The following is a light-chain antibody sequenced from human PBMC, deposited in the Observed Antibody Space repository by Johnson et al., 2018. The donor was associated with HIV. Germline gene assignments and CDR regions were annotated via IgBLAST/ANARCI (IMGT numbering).Light chain of an antibody. Sequence: QSVLTQPPSVSAAPGQKVTISCSGSSSNIGNKYVSWYQQLPGTAPKLLIYDNNKRPSGIPDRFSGSKSGKSATLGITGLQTGAEADYYCGTSDSSLSAGGVFGTWTKVTVL. CDR1: SSNIGNKY. CDR3: GTSDSSLSAGGV. CDR2: DNN. J-gene: IGLJ1*01. V-gene: IGLV1-51*01.